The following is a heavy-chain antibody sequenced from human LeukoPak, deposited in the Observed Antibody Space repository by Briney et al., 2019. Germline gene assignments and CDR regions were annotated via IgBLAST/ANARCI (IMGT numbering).Heavy chain of an antibody. Sequence: ASVKVSCKASGGTFSSYAISWVRQAPGQGLEWMGGIIPIFGTANYAQKFQGRVTITTDESTSTAYMELSSLRSDDTAVYYCTLGVDIVVVPAAMGLSPPSYYYYMDVWGKGTTVTVSS. CDR2: IIPIFGTA. CDR3: TLGVDIVVVPAAMGLSPPSYYYYMDV. CDR1: GGTFSSYA. J-gene: IGHJ6*03. V-gene: IGHV1-69*05. D-gene: IGHD2-2*03.